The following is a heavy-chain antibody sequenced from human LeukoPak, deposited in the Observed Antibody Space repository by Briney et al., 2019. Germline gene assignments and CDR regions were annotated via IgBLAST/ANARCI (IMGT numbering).Heavy chain of an antibody. CDR3: ARGRREKRITGPRSDY. CDR2: INHSGST. CDR1: GGSFSGYY. Sequence: SETLSLTCAVYGGSFSGYYWSWIRQPPGKGLEWIGEINHSGSTNYNPSLKSRVTISVDTSKNQFSLKLSSVTAADTAVYYCARGRREKRITGPRSDYWGQGTLVTVSS. J-gene: IGHJ4*02. D-gene: IGHD1-20*01. V-gene: IGHV4-34*01.